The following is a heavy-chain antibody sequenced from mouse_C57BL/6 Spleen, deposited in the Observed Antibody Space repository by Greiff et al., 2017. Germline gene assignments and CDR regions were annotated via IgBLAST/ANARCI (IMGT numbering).Heavy chain of an antibody. J-gene: IGHJ4*01. CDR2: IWRGGST. CDR3: AKKGGSSYRYAMDY. CDR1: GFSLTSYG. D-gene: IGHD1-1*01. Sequence: VQLQQSGPGLVQPSQSLSITCTVSGFSLTSYGVHWVRQSPGKGLEWLGVIWRGGSTDYNAAFMSRLSITKDNSKSQVFFKMNSLQADDTAIYYCAKKGGSSYRYAMDYWGQGTSVTVSS. V-gene: IGHV2-5*01.